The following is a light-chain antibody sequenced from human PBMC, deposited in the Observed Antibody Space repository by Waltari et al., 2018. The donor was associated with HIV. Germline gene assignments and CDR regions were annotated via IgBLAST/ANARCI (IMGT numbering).Light chain of an antibody. V-gene: IGLV7-43*01. CDR2: STS. J-gene: IGLJ2*01. CDR1: TGAVTSGYY. CDR3: LLYYGGAVV. Sequence: QTVVTQEPSLTVSPGGTVTLTCASSTGAVTSGYYPNWFQQKPGQAPRALIYSTSKKPSWTPARFSGSLLGGKAALTLSGVQPEDEAEYYCLLYYGGAVVFGGGTKLTVL.